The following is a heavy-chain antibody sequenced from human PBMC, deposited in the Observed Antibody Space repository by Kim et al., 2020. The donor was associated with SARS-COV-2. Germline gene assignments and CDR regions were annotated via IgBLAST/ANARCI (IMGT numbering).Heavy chain of an antibody. V-gene: IGHV3-33*01. D-gene: IGHD6-6*01. CDR1: GFTFSSYG. J-gene: IGHJ6*02. CDR3: ARTSSSSSYYYYGMDV. Sequence: GGSLRLSCAASGFTFSSYGMHWVRQAPGKGLEWVAVIWYDGSNKYYADSVKGRFTISRDNSKNTLYLQMNSLRAEDTAVYYCARTSSSSSYYYYGMDVWGQGTTVTVSS. CDR2: IWYDGSNK.